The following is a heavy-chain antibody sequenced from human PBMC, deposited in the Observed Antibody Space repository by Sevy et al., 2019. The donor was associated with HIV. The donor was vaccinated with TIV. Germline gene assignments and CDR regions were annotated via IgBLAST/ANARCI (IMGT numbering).Heavy chain of an antibody. D-gene: IGHD6-13*01. CDR3: ARVRTAAAGTGVGWFDP. V-gene: IGHV4-61*02. CDR2: IYPSGST. CDR1: GGSISSAGYY. J-gene: IGHJ5*02. Sequence: SETLSLTCTVSGGSISSAGYYWSWIRQPAGEELEWIGRIYPSGSTNYRPSLKSRVTMSIDTFKNQFSLKLSSVTAADTAVYYCARVRTAAAGTGVGWFDPWGQGTLVTVSS.